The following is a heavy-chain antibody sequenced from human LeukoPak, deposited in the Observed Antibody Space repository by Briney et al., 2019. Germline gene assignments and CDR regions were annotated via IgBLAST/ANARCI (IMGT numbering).Heavy chain of an antibody. Sequence: ASVKVSCKASGYTFTSYYMHWVRQAPGQGLEWMGIINPSGGSTSYAQKFQGRVTMTRDMSTSTVYMELSSLRSEDTAVYYCARATVVAAPPSNYYYMDVWGKGTTVTVSS. CDR1: GYTFTSYY. D-gene: IGHD2-15*01. CDR3: ARATVVAAPPSNYYYMDV. CDR2: INPSGGST. J-gene: IGHJ6*03. V-gene: IGHV1-46*01.